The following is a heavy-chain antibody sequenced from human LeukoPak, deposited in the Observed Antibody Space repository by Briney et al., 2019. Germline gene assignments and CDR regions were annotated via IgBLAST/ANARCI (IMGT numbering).Heavy chain of an antibody. Sequence: SETLSLTCAVYGGSFSGYYWSWIRQPPRKGLEWIGEINHSGSTNYNPSLKSRVTISVDTSKNQFSLKLSSVTAADTAVYYCARAGVVTMVRGVISYWGQGTLVTVSS. CDR3: ARAGVVTMVRGVISY. D-gene: IGHD3-10*01. CDR2: INHSGST. CDR1: GGSFSGYY. V-gene: IGHV4-34*01. J-gene: IGHJ4*02.